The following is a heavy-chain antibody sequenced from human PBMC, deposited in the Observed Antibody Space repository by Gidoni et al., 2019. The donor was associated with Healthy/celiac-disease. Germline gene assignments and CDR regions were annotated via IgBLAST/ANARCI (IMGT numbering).Heavy chain of an antibody. V-gene: IGHV5-51*01. J-gene: IGHJ3*02. CDR2: IYPGDSDT. D-gene: IGHD5-12*01. Sequence: EVQLVQSGAEVKKPGESLKISCKGSGYSFTSYWIGWVRQMPGKGLEWMGIIYPGDSDTRYSPSFQGQVTISADKSISTAYLQWSSLKASDTAMYYCARHVGRWLQKPTGQDAFDIWGQGTMVTVSS. CDR3: ARHVGRWLQKPTGQDAFDI. CDR1: GYSFTSYW.